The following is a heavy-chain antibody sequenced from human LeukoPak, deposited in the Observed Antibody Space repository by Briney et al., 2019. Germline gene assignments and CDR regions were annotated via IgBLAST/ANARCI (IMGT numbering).Heavy chain of an antibody. V-gene: IGHV1-18*01. J-gene: IGHJ4*02. CDR1: GYTFTSYG. CDR2: ISAYTGNT. Sequence: ASVKVSCKASGYTFTSYGISWVRQAPGQGLEWMGWISAYTGNTNYAQKFQGRVTMTRDTSISTAYMELRSLRSDDTAVYYCARGWNYYFDYWGQGTLVTVSS. CDR3: ARGWNYYFDY. D-gene: IGHD1-7*01.